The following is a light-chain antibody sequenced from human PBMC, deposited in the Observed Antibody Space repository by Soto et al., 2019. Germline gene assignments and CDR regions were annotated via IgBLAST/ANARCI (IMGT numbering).Light chain of an antibody. CDR1: SSDIGGYNS. V-gene: IGLV2-14*01. Sequence: QSALTQPASVSGSPGQSITISCTGTSSDIGGYNSVSWYQQHPGKAPKLVIYAVSNRPSGVSSRFSGSKSGNTASLTMSGLQAEDEATYYCSSYAGGYTYLCGTGPKFTVL. CDR3: SSYAGGYTYL. CDR2: AVS. J-gene: IGLJ1*01.